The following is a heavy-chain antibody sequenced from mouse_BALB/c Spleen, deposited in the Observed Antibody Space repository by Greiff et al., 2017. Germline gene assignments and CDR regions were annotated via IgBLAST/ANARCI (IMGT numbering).Heavy chain of an antibody. D-gene: IGHD2-1*01. V-gene: IGHV5-4*02. J-gene: IGHJ4*01. CDR2: ISDGGSYT. Sequence: DVMLVESGGGLVKPGGSLKLSCAASGFTFSDYYMYWVRQTPEKRLEWVATISDGGSYTYYPDSVKGRFTISRDNAKNNLYLQMSSLKSEDTAMYYCARDGDGNYGAMDYWGQGTSVTVSS. CDR3: ARDGDGNYGAMDY. CDR1: GFTFSDYY.